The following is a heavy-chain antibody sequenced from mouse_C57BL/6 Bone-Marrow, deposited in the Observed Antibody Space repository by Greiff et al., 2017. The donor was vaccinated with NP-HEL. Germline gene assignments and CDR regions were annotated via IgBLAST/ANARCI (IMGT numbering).Heavy chain of an antibody. CDR3: ARTGRRRGGYYAMDY. J-gene: IGHJ4*01. Sequence: QVQLQQSGAELVMPGASVQLSCKASGYTFTSYWMHWVKQRPGQGLEWIGEIDPSDSYTNYNQKFKGKSTLTVDKSSSTAYMQLSSLTSEDSAVYYCARTGRRRGGYYAMDYWGQGTSVTVSS. CDR2: IDPSDSYT. V-gene: IGHV1-69*01. CDR1: GYTFTSYW. D-gene: IGHD1-2*01.